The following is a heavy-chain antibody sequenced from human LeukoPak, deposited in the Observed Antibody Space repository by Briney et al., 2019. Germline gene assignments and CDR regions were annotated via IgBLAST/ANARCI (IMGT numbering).Heavy chain of an antibody. CDR2: ISYDGSNK. V-gene: IGHV3-30-3*01. Sequence: GGSLRLSCAASGFTFSSYWMSWVRQAPGKGLEWVAVISYDGSNKYYADSVKGRFTISRDNSKNTLYLQMNSLRAEDTAVYYCARGATYYYDSSGYYLFDYWGQGTLVTVSS. CDR1: GFTFSSYW. CDR3: ARGATYYYDSSGYYLFDY. J-gene: IGHJ4*02. D-gene: IGHD3-22*01.